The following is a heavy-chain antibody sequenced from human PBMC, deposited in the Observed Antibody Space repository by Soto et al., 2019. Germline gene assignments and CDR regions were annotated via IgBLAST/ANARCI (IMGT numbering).Heavy chain of an antibody. CDR2: IISSGRTI. CDR3: AIALPYSSDI. D-gene: IGHD5-18*01. V-gene: IGHV3-11*01. Sequence: GGSLRLSCAASGFTFSNYYMSWVRQAPGKGLEWVSYIISSGRTIYYAASVNRLFIISSDNANTSLYQQMNSQGAEDTAVYYCAIALPYSSDIWGQGTMVTVSS. J-gene: IGHJ3*02. CDR1: GFTFSNYY.